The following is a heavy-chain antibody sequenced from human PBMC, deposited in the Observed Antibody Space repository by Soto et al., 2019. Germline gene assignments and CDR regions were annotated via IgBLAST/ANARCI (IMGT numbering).Heavy chain of an antibody. Sequence: SETLSLTCTVSGGSISSYYWSWIRQPPGKGLEWIGYIYYSGSTNYNPSLKSRVTISVDTSKNQFSLKLSSVTAADTAVYYCARGSPLGRPHHYGMDVWGPGTTVTVSS. CDR2: IYYSGST. J-gene: IGHJ6*02. CDR3: ARGSPLGRPHHYGMDV. V-gene: IGHV4-59*01. CDR1: GGSISSYY. D-gene: IGHD3-10*01.